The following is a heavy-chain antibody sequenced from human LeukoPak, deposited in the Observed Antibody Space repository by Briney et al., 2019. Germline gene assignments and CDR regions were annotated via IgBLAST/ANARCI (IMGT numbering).Heavy chain of an antibody. Sequence: GGSLRLSCAASGFTFSSYAMSWVRQAPGKGLEWVSYISDSSSTIYYADSVKGRFTISRDNAKNSLYLQMNSLRAEDTAVYYCAKGLDVNKPDYWGQGTLVTVSS. CDR2: ISDSSSTI. V-gene: IGHV3-48*01. D-gene: IGHD2-2*03. J-gene: IGHJ4*02. CDR3: AKGLDVNKPDY. CDR1: GFTFSSYA.